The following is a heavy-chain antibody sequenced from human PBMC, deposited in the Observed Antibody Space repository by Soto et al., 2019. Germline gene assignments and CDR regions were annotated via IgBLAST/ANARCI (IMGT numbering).Heavy chain of an antibody. V-gene: IGHV4-61*01. CDR1: GGSVSSGSHY. CDR3: ARDFCGGDCSDDYYYSAMDV. D-gene: IGHD2-21*02. J-gene: IGHJ6*02. Sequence: SETVSLTCTVSGGSVSSGSHYWSWIRQPPGKGLEWIGQIFYSRSTNYNPSLKSRVTISVDTSKNQFSLELSSVTAADTAVYFCARDFCGGDCSDDYYYSAMDVWGQGTTVTVSS. CDR2: IFYSRST.